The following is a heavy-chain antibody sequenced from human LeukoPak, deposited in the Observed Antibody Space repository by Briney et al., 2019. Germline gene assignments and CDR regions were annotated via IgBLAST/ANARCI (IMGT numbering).Heavy chain of an antibody. CDR1: GFTVSSSY. Sequence: GGSLRLSCAGSGFTVSSSYMSWVRQAPGKGLEWVSVLYSGGSIFYADSVKGRFTISRDISKNMLYLQMNSLRVDDTAVYYCARGAISSWYEDWGQGTLVTVSS. J-gene: IGHJ4*02. CDR2: LYSGGSI. CDR3: ARGAISSWYED. D-gene: IGHD6-13*01. V-gene: IGHV3-66*01.